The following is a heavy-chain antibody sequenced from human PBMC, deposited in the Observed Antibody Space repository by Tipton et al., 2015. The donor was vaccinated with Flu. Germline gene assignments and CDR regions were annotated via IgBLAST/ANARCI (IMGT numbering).Heavy chain of an antibody. CDR3: ARGEQMSR. CDR1: GGSLSGYY. V-gene: IGHV4-34*01. D-gene: IGHD1-26*01. CDR2: INHSGST. Sequence: TLSLTCAVYGGSLSGYYWSWIRQPPGKGLEWIGEINHSGSTNYNPSLKSRVTISVDTSKNQFSLKLSSVTAADTAVYYCARGEQMSRWGQGTLVTVSS. J-gene: IGHJ4*02.